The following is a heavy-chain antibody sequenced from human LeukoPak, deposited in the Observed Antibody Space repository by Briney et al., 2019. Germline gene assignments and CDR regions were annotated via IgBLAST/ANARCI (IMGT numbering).Heavy chain of an antibody. D-gene: IGHD6-19*01. Sequence: GASVKVSCKASVYTFTSYGISWVRQAPGQGLEWMGWISAYNGNTNYAQKLQGRVTMTTDTSTSTAYMELRSLRSDDTAVYYCARTVAGTIEDAFDIWGQGTMVTVSS. CDR2: ISAYNGNT. V-gene: IGHV1-18*01. CDR1: VYTFTSYG. CDR3: ARTVAGTIEDAFDI. J-gene: IGHJ3*02.